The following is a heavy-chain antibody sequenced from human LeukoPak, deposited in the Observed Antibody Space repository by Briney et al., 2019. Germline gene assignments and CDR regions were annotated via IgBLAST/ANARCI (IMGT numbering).Heavy chain of an antibody. V-gene: IGHV1-2*02. J-gene: IGHJ4*02. CDR3: ARGRVVVPAAFY. CDR2: INPNSGGT. CDR1: GYTFTGYY. D-gene: IGHD2-2*01. Sequence: ASVKVSCKASGYTFTGYYMHWVRQAPGQGLEWMGWINPNSGGTNYAQKFQGRVTMTRNTSISTAYMELSSLRSEDTAVYYCARGRVVVPAAFYWGQGTLVTVSS.